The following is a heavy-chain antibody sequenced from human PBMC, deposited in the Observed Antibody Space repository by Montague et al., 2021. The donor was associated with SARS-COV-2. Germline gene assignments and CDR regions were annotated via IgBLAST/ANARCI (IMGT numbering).Heavy chain of an antibody. D-gene: IGHD1-1*01. V-gene: IGHV4-61*02. Sequence: TLSLTCTVSGGSISSGSYYWSWIRQPAGKGLEWIGRIYTSGSTNYNPSLKSRVTISVDTSKNQFSLKLSSVTAADTAVYYCARAPGQYYYYYMDVWGKGTTVTVSS. J-gene: IGHJ6*03. CDR3: ARAPGQYYYYYMDV. CDR2: IYTSGST. CDR1: GGSISSGSYY.